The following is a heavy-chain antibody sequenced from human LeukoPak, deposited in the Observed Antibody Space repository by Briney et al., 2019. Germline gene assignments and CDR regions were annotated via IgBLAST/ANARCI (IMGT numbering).Heavy chain of an antibody. Sequence: GGSLRLSCAASGFTFSTSWMHWVRQVPGKGLLWVSRINGDGKGTPYADSVKGRFTISRHNAKNMLYLQRNSLRLEDTGVYYCARGSSSGWPDYFEHWGQGALVTVSS. CDR2: INGDGKGT. V-gene: IGHV3-74*01. J-gene: IGHJ4*02. CDR1: GFTFSTSW. CDR3: ARGSSSGWPDYFEH. D-gene: IGHD6-19*01.